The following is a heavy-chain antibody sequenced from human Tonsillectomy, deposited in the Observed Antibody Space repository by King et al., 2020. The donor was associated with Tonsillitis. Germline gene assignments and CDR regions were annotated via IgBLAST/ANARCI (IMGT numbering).Heavy chain of an antibody. V-gene: IGHV4-59*01. Sequence: VQLQESGPGLVKPSETLSLTCSVSGGSISSYFWHWIRQPPGKRLEWIGYIDYRGRTNYNPSLKSRLTMSVDTSSNQFSLQLSSATAADTAVYYCARGVAAAVKFWGQGTLATASS. J-gene: IGHJ4*02. CDR1: GGSISSYF. D-gene: IGHD6-13*01. CDR2: IDYRGRT. CDR3: ARGVAAAVKF.